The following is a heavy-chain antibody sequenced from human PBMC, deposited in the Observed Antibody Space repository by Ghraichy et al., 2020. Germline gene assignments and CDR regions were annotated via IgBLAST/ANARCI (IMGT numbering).Heavy chain of an antibody. J-gene: IGHJ4*02. CDR3: ARRPRLGGGFFDN. Sequence: SQTLSLTCTVSGGSISSSTHYWGWIRQPPGKGLEWIGSIYYSGSTYYNPSLQSQVTISVDTSKNQFSLRLSSVTAADTAIYYCARRPRLGGGFFDNWGQGTLVSVSS. CDR1: GGSISSSTHY. V-gene: IGHV4-39*01. CDR2: IYYSGST. D-gene: IGHD3-16*01.